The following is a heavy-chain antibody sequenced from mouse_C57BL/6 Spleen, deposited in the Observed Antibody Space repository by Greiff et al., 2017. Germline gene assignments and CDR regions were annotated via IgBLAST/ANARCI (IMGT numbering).Heavy chain of an antibody. Sequence: VKLQESGAELVRPGASVKLSCKASGYTFPDYYINWVKQRPGQGLEWIARIYPGSGNTYYNDKFKGQATLPAEKSSSTAYMQLSSLTSEDSAVYFCARREGGYGYDGFDYWGQGTTLTVSS. CDR3: ARREGGYGYDGFDY. J-gene: IGHJ2*01. CDR1: GYTFPDYY. CDR2: IYPGSGNT. D-gene: IGHD2-2*01. V-gene: IGHV1-76*01.